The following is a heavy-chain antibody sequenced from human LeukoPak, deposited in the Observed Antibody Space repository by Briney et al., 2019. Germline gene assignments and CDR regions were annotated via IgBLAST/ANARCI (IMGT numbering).Heavy chain of an antibody. CDR1: GGSISSGGYF. D-gene: IGHD1-1*01. CDR2: ISSSGST. Sequence: PSETLSLTCTVSGGSISSGGYFWSWIRQHPGKGLEWIGSISSSGSTLYSPSLKRRVTISVDTSKNQFSRNLSSVTAADTAVYYCARADNLNAFDYWGQGTRVTVSS. V-gene: IGHV4-31*03. CDR3: ARADNLNAFDY. J-gene: IGHJ4*02.